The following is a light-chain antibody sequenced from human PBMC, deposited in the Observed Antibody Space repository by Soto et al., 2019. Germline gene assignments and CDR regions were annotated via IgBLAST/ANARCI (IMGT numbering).Light chain of an antibody. Sequence: DIQMTHSPSTLSASIVDRVIITCRASQSISSWLAWYQQKPGKAPKLLIYDDSSLESGVPSRFSGVGSGTDFTLTISSLQPDDFATYYCQQYNSYPLTFGGGTKVDI. CDR3: QQYNSYPLT. J-gene: IGKJ4*01. CDR1: QSISSW. V-gene: IGKV1-5*01. CDR2: DDS.